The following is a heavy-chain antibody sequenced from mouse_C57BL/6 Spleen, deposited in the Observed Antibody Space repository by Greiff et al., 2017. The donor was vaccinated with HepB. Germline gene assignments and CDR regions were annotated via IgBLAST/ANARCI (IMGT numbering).Heavy chain of an antibody. CDR3: ARDHFAY. Sequence: VQLQQSGPGLVKPGASVKISCKASGYSFTGYYMNWVKQSPEKSLEWIGEINPSTGGTTYNQKFKAKATLTVDKSSSTAYMQLKSLTSEDSAVYYCARDHFAYWGQGTLVTVSA. V-gene: IGHV1-42*01. CDR2: INPSTGGT. J-gene: IGHJ3*01. CDR1: GYSFTGYY.